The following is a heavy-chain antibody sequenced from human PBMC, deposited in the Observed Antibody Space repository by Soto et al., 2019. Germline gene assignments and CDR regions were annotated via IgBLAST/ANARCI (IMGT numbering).Heavy chain of an antibody. Sequence: SETLSLTCTVSGGSISSYYWGWIRQPPGKGLEWIGYIYYSGSTNYNPSLKSRVTISVDTSKNQFSLKLSSVTAADTAVYYCARGDYDFWSGYLAPVYFDYWGQGTLVTVSS. CDR1: GGSISSYY. J-gene: IGHJ4*02. CDR2: IYYSGST. V-gene: IGHV4-59*01. CDR3: ARGDYDFWSGYLAPVYFDY. D-gene: IGHD3-3*01.